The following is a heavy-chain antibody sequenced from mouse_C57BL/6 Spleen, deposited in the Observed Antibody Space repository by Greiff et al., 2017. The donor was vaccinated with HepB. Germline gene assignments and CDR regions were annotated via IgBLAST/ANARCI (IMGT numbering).Heavy chain of an antibody. CDR2: INPSNGGT. V-gene: IGHV1-53*01. CDR3: ARCGYYPDWYFDD. D-gene: IGHD2-3*01. Sequence: QVHVKQSGTELVKPGASVKLSCKASGYTFTSYWMHWVKQRPGQGLEWIGNINPSNGGTNYNEKFKSKATLTVDKSSSTAYMQLSSLTSEDSAVYYCARCGYYPDWYFDDWGTGTTVTVSS. J-gene: IGHJ1*03. CDR1: GYTFTSYW.